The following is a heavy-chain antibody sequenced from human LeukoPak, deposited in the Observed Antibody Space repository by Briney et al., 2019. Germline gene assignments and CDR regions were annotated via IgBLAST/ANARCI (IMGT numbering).Heavy chain of an antibody. CDR3: AREADYYERDDAFDI. J-gene: IGHJ3*02. D-gene: IGHD3-22*01. Sequence: AGGSLRLSCAASGFTFSDYYMSWIRQAPGKGLEWVSYISSSGSTIYYADSVKGRFTISRDNAKNSLYLQMNSLRAEDTAVYYCAREADYYERDDAFDIWGQGTMVTVSS. CDR2: ISSSGSTI. V-gene: IGHV3-11*01. CDR1: GFTFSDYY.